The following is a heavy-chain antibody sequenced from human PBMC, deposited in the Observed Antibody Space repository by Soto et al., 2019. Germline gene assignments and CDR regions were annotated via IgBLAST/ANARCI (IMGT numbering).Heavy chain of an antibody. CDR2: IYYSGST. CDR1: GGSISSYY. CDR3: TREQSDDNYFDP. J-gene: IGHJ5*02. Sequence: SETLSLTCTVSGGSISSYYWSWIRQPPGKGLEWIGYIYYSGSTNYNPSLKSRATISVDTSKNQFYLKLSSVTAADTAVYYCTREQSDDNYFDPWGQGTLVTVSS. D-gene: IGHD6-19*01. V-gene: IGHV4-59*01.